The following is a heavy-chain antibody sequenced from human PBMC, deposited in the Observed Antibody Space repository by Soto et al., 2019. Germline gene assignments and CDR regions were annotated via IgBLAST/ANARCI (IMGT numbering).Heavy chain of an antibody. V-gene: IGHV3-30*18. CDR3: ANFGWEILSPTEDY. J-gene: IGHJ4*02. D-gene: IGHD1-26*01. CDR2: ISYDGSKK. CDR1: GFTFSNFD. Sequence: QVQLVESGGGVVQPGRSLRLSCAASGFTFSNFDMHWVRQAPGKGLEWVAVISYDGSKKYYGDSVKGRFTVSRDNSKNTLYLQMNSLRPEDTAVYYCANFGWEILSPTEDYWGQGTLVTVSS.